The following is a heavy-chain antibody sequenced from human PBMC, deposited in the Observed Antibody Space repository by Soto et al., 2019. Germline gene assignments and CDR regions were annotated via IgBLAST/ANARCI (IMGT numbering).Heavy chain of an antibody. V-gene: IGHV3-23*01. Sequence: GGSLRLSCAASGFTCSNYAMSWVRQAPEEGLEWVSAINGNGGSTDYADYVKGRFTISRDNSKNSLYLQRNSLSAEDTAVYYCAKSIPELRHDFDIWGQGTMVTVSS. J-gene: IGHJ3*02. CDR3: AKSIPELRHDFDI. CDR2: INGNGGST. CDR1: GFTCSNYA. D-gene: IGHD1-26*01.